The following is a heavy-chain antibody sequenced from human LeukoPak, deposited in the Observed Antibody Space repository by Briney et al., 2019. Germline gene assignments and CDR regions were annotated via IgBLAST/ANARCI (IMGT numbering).Heavy chain of an antibody. J-gene: IGHJ3*02. CDR1: GFPFSSHG. V-gene: IGHV3-23*01. Sequence: GGSLRLSCAGSGFPFSSHGMNWVRQVPGKGLEWVSGISPGGGPTYYADSVKGRFTISRDNSKNTLYLQMNSLRAEDTAVYYCAKEEQQWLGDAFDIWGQGTMVTVSS. CDR2: ISPGGGPT. CDR3: AKEEQQWLGDAFDI. D-gene: IGHD6-19*01.